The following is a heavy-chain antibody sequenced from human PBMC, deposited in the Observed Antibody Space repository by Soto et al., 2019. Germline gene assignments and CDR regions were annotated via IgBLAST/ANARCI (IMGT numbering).Heavy chain of an antibody. CDR2: IYYSGST. D-gene: IGHD6-19*01. CDR1: GGSVSSGSYY. V-gene: IGHV4-61*01. J-gene: IGHJ5*02. CDR3: ARVSGCLGWFDP. Sequence: QVQLQESGPGLVKPSETLSLTCTVSGGSVSSGSYYWSWIRQPPGKGLEWIGYIYYSGSTNYNPSLKSRVTISVDTSKNQFSLKLSSVTAADTAVYYCARVSGCLGWFDPWGQGTLVTVSS.